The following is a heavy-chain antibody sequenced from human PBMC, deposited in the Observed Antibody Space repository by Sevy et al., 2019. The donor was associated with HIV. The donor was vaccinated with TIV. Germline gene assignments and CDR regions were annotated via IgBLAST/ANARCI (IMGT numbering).Heavy chain of an antibody. Sequence: GGSLRLSCSASGFTFRSFSMHWVRQAPGKGLEWVAAIWYDGRTKQYADSVKGRFTISRDNSKNMLNLEMNSLRDEDTAIYYCARDAARVIVPTAGFDSWGQGTLVTVSS. J-gene: IGHJ5*01. V-gene: IGHV3-33*01. CDR1: GFTFRSFS. CDR3: ARDAARVIVPTAGFDS. D-gene: IGHD1-1*01. CDR2: IWYDGRTK.